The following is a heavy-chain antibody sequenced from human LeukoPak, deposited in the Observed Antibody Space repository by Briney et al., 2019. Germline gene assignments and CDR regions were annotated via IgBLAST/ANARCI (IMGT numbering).Heavy chain of an antibody. V-gene: IGHV2-5*02. D-gene: IGHD2-2*02. CDR1: GFSLSTSGVG. Sequence: SGPTLVKPTQTLTLTCTFSGFSLSTSGVGVGWIRQPPGKALEWLALIYWDDDKRYSPSLKSRLTITKDTSKNQVVLTMTNMDPVDTATYYCAHITPAGYCSSTSCYTSSFDYWGQGTLVTVSS. CDR3: AHITPAGYCSSTSCYTSSFDY. J-gene: IGHJ4*02. CDR2: IYWDDDK.